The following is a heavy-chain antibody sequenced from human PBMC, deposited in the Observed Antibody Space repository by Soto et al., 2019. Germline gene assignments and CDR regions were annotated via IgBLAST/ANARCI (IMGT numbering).Heavy chain of an antibody. CDR2: INLNSGDT. Sequence: QVQLVQSGAEVRKPGASVKVSCKASGFTFTGYYMHWVRQAPGQGLEWMGWINLNSGDTNYAQKFQGRVTMTRDTSISTAYMELTNLRSDDTAVYYCAIDRDIVVVVAATEGVDPWGQGTLVTVSS. J-gene: IGHJ5*02. V-gene: IGHV1-2*02. CDR3: AIDRDIVVVVAATEGVDP. CDR1: GFTFTGYY. D-gene: IGHD2-15*01.